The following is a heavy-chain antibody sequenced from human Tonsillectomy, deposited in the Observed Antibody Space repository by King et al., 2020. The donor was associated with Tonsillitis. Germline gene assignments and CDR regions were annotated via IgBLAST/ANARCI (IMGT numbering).Heavy chain of an antibody. V-gene: IGHV4-30-4*01. CDR1: GASISSGDYY. CDR2: IYNTGST. J-gene: IGHJ4*02. Sequence: QLQESGPGLVKPSQNLSLTCTVSGASISSGDYYWSWIRQPPGKGLECIGYIYNTGSTHYNPSLKSRVTISIDTSKNQFSLRLNSVTAADTALYYCARGGVPAALPFDYWGQGTLVTVSS. CDR3: ARGGVPAALPFDY. D-gene: IGHD2-2*01.